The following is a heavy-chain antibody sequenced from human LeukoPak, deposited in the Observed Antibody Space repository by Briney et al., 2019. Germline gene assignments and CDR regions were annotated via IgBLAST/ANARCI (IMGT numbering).Heavy chain of an antibody. CDR3: ARKGNHFWSGYYTGLTGEYYFDY. Sequence: SETLSLTCTVSGGSISSSSYYWGWIRQPPGKGLEWIGSIYYSGSTYYNPSLKSRVTISVDTSKNPFSLKLSSVTAADTAVYYCARKGNHFWSGYYTGLTGEYYFDYWGQGTLVTVSS. V-gene: IGHV4-39*01. CDR2: IYYSGST. CDR1: GGSISSSSYY. D-gene: IGHD3-3*02. J-gene: IGHJ4*02.